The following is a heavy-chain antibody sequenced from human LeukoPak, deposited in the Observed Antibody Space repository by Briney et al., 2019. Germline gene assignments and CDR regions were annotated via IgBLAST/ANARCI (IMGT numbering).Heavy chain of an antibody. J-gene: IGHJ3*02. V-gene: IGHV1-24*01. CDR3: ATAPSWSAFDI. CDR1: GYTLTELS. CDR2: FDPEDGET. Sequence: ASVKVSCKVSGYTLTELSMHWVRQAPGKGLEWMGGFDPEDGETIYAQKFQGRVTMTGDTSTDTAYMELSSLRSEDTAVYYCATAPSWSAFDIWGQGTMVTVSS. D-gene: IGHD3-3*01.